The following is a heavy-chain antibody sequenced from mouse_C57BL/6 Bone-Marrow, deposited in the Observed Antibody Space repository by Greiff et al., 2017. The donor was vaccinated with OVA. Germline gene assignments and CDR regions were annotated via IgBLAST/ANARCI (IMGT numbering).Heavy chain of an antibody. CDR2: IWSGGST. CDR1: GFSLTSYG. J-gene: IGHJ3*01. Sequence: QVQLQQSGPGLVQPSQSLSITCTVSGFSLTSYGVHWVRQSPGKGLEWLGVIWSGGSTDYNAAFISRLSISKDNYKSQVFFKMNSLQAYDTAIYFCARNCYYYGSSPFAYWGQGTLFTVSA. D-gene: IGHD1-1*01. CDR3: ARNCYYYGSSPFAY. V-gene: IGHV2-2*01.